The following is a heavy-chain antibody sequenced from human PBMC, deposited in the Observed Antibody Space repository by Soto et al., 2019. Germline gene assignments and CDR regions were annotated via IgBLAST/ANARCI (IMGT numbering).Heavy chain of an antibody. D-gene: IGHD6-19*01. CDR2: IIPIFGTA. CDR1: RVAFSKFI. V-gene: IGHV1-69*13. Sequence: SVKVSCKASRVAFSKFIVTWLRQAPGLGLEWVGGIIPIFGTANYAQKFQGRVTITADESTSTSYMEVNNLRSEDTAVYYCAKVRYSSPMGYYYGMDVWGQGTTVTVSS. CDR3: AKVRYSSPMGYYYGMDV. J-gene: IGHJ6*02.